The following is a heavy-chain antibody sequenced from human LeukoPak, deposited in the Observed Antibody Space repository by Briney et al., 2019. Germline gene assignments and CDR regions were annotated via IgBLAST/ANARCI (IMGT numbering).Heavy chain of an antibody. CDR1: GGSISSYY. Sequence: SETLSLTCTVSGGSISSYYWSWIRQPPGKGLEWIGYIYYSGSTNYNPSLKSRVTISVDTSKNQFSLKLSSVTAADTAVYYCARLRGYSYGYVDYWGQGILVTVSS. V-gene: IGHV4-59*08. CDR3: ARLRGYSYGYVDY. CDR2: IYYSGST. J-gene: IGHJ4*02. D-gene: IGHD5-18*01.